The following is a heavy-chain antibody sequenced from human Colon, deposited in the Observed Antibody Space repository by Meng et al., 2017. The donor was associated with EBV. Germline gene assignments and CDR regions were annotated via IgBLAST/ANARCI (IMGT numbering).Heavy chain of an antibody. CDR1: GGSISSVYW. CDR3: ARGGYYSFDY. V-gene: IGHV4-4*02. Sequence: LQEPGPGLVKPSELLSLTCAVSGGSISSVYWWTWVRQAPGKGLEWIGEIYHSGSTNYNPSLKSRVTISVDKSKNQFSLKLTSVTAADTAVYYCARGGYYSFDYWGQRTLVTASS. J-gene: IGHJ4*02. CDR2: IYHSGST. D-gene: IGHD5-18*01.